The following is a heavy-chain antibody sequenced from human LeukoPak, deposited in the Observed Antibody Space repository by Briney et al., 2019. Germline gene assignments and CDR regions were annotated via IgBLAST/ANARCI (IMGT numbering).Heavy chain of an antibody. J-gene: IGHJ4*02. CDR3: ARDSSGWRSIFDY. Sequence: SQTLSLTCAISGDSLSINSAAWNWIRQSPSRGLEWLGRTYYRSKWYSDYAVSVKSPLTINPDTSKNQFSLQLNSVTPEDTAVYYCARDSSGWRSIFDYWGQGTLSASPQ. D-gene: IGHD6-19*01. CDR2: TYYRSKWYS. V-gene: IGHV6-1*01. CDR1: GDSLSINSAA.